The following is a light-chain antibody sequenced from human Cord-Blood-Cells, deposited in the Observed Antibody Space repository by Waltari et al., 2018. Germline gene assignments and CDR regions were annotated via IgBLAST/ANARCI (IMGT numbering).Light chain of an antibody. CDR1: SSDVGGYNY. V-gene: IGLV2-8*01. J-gene: IGLJ2*01. CDR2: EVS. Sequence: QSALTQPPSASVSPGQSVTISCTGTSSDVGGYNYFSWYQQHPGKAPKLMIYEVSKRPSGVPDRFSGSKSGTTASLTVSGLQAEDEADYYCSSYAGSNNLVFGGGTKLTVL. CDR3: SSYAGSNNLV.